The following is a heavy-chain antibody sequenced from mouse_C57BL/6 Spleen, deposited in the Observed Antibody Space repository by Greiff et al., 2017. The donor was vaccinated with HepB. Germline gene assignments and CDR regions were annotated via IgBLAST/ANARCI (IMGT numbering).Heavy chain of an antibody. CDR2: ISSGSSTI. J-gene: IGHJ4*01. CDR3: AGGYYAMDY. Sequence: EVQGVESGGGLVKPGGSLKLSCAASGFTFSDYGMHLVRQAPEKGLEWVAYISSGSSTIYYADTVKGRFTISRDNAKNTLFLQMTSLRSEDTAMYYCAGGYYAMDYWGQGTSVTVSS. V-gene: IGHV5-17*01. CDR1: GFTFSDYG.